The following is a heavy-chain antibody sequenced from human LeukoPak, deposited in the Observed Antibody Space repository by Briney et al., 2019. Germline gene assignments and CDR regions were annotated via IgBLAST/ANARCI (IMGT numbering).Heavy chain of an antibody. CDR3: ARDYSLTHFQH. D-gene: IGHD2-15*01. J-gene: IGHJ1*01. CDR1: GFTFSSYS. V-gene: IGHV3-21*01. CDR2: ISSSYI. Sequence: GGSLRLSCAASGFTFSSYSMNWVRQAPGKGLEWVSSISSSYIYYADSVKGRFTISRDNAKNSLYLQMNSLRAEDTAVYYCARDYSLTHFQHWGQGTLVTVSS.